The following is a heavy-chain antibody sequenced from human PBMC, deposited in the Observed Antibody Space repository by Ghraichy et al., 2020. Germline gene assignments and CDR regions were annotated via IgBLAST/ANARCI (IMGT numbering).Heavy chain of an antibody. CDR2: ISSSSSYI. J-gene: IGHJ4*02. D-gene: IGHD2-2*01. Sequence: GESLNISCAASGFTFSSYSMNWVRQAPGKGLEWVSSISSSSSYIYYADSVKGRFTISRDNAKNSLYLQMNSLRAEDTAVYYCARGPQGKLGYCSSTSCLATYYFDYWGQGTLVTVSS. CDR1: GFTFSSYS. CDR3: ARGPQGKLGYCSSTSCLATYYFDY. V-gene: IGHV3-21*01.